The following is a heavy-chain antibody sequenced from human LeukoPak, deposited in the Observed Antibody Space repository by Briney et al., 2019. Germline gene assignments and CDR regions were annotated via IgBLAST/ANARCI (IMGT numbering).Heavy chain of an antibody. J-gene: IGHJ4*02. D-gene: IGHD4-17*01. CDR1: LFTFSSYA. V-gene: IGHV3-30-3*01. CDR2: ISYDGSNK. Sequence: PGGSLRLSCAPSLFTFSSYAMHWVRQAPGKGLEWVAVISYDGSNKYYADSVKGRFTISRDNSKNTLYLQMNSLRAEDTAVYYCARDADDYGDYWGQGTLVTVSS. CDR3: ARDADDYGDY.